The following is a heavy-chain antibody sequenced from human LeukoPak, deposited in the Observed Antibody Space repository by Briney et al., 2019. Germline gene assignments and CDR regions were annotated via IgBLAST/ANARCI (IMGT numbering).Heavy chain of an antibody. V-gene: IGHV2-70*11. J-gene: IGHJ3*02. CDR1: GGSISSGDNY. CDR3: ARRTRAAHDAFDI. D-gene: IGHD6-6*01. CDR2: IDWDDDK. Sequence: PSQTLSLTCTVSGGSISSGDNYWSWIRQPPGKALEWLARIDWDDDKYYSTSLKTRLTTSKDTSKNQVVLTMTNMDPVDTATYYCARRTRAAHDAFDIWGQGTMVTVSS.